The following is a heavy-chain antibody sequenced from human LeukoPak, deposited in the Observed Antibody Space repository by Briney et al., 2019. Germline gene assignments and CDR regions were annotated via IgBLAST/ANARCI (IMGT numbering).Heavy chain of an antibody. D-gene: IGHD6-19*01. CDR1: GFTVSSNY. CDR3: ATDRSNSWVDY. V-gene: IGHV3-66*01. Sequence: GESLRLSCAASGFTVSSNYMSWVRQVPGKGLEWVSVIYSDGTISYADSVKGRFTISRDNSENTLYLQMSSLRVDDTAVYYCATDRSNSWVDYWGLGTLVTVAS. CDR2: IYSDGTI. J-gene: IGHJ4*02.